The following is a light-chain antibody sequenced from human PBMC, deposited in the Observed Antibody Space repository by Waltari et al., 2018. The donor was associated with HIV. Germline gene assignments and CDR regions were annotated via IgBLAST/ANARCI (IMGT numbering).Light chain of an antibody. CDR3: QSYPASLTVSLI. J-gene: IGLJ2*01. CDR1: SSNTGAGYD. CDR2: DNT. Sequence: QSVLPHPPSVSGAPGQRVTISCTGNSSNTGAGYDVPWYQQLPGKAPKLLISDNTNRPSGVPDRFSGSKSGTSASLAITGLRAEDEADYYCQSYPASLTVSLIFGGGTRLTVL. V-gene: IGLV1-40*01.